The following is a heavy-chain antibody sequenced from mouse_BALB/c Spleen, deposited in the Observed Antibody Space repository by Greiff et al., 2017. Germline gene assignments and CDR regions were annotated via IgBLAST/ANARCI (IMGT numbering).Heavy chain of an antibody. CDR2: IYPGDGDT. Sequence: QVHVKQSGAELARPGASVKLSCKASGYTFTSYWMQWVKQRPGQGLEWIGAIYPGDGDTRYTQKFKGKATLTADKSSSTAYMQLSSLASEDSAVYYCATPLPEGFAYWGQGTLVTVSA. J-gene: IGHJ3*01. D-gene: IGHD2-1*01. CDR3: ATPLPEGFAY. V-gene: IGHV1-87*01. CDR1: GYTFTSYW.